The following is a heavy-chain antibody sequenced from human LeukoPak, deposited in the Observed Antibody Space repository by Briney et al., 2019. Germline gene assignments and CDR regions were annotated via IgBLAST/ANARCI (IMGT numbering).Heavy chain of an antibody. CDR2: INHNGNVN. J-gene: IGHJ6*02. CDR1: GFTFSSYW. CDR3: ARDGASYCTNGVCYDYYYGMDV. V-gene: IGHV3-7*03. D-gene: IGHD2-8*01. Sequence: GGSLRLSCAASGFTFSSYWMNWARQAPGKGLEWVASINHNGNVNYYVDSVKGRFTISRDNAKNSLYLQMSNLRAEDTAVYYCARDGASYCTNGVCYDYYYGMDVWGQGTTVTVSS.